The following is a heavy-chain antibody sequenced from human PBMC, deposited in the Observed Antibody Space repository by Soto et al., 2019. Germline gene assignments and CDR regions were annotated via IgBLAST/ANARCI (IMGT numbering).Heavy chain of an antibody. CDR3: AKSTGATANGMGV. D-gene: IGHD2-21*02. Sequence: EVQVVESGGGLVQPGRSLRLSCAASGFSFDDYAMHWVRQAPGKGLEWVSGISWNSGTIGYADSVKGRFTISRDNAKNSLYLQMNSLRAEATALYYCAKSTGATANGMGVWGQGTTVTVSS. CDR2: ISWNSGTI. J-gene: IGHJ6*02. CDR1: GFSFDDYA. V-gene: IGHV3-9*01.